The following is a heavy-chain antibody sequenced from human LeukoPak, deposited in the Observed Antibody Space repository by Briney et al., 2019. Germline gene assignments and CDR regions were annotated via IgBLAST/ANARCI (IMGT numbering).Heavy chain of an antibody. CDR3: AREYFGSDEYFDY. CDR1: GSSFSNYW. V-gene: IGHV5-51*01. D-gene: IGHD3-10*01. CDR2: IYPGDSDT. J-gene: IGHJ4*02. Sequence: GESLQISCKGSGSSFSNYWIGWVRQLPGKGLEWMGFIYPGDSDTRYGPSFQGQVTFSADKSINTAYLQWSSLKASDTAMYYCAREYFGSDEYFDYWGQGTLVTVSP.